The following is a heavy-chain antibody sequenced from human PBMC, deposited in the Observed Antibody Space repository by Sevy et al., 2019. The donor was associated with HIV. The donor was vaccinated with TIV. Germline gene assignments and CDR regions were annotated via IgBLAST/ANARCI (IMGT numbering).Heavy chain of an antibody. CDR1: GLHFSGYA. CDR2: IWNDGRNR. J-gene: IGHJ4*02. CDR3: ASDMDVGVTSFDY. V-gene: IGHV3-33*08. Sequence: GGSLRLSCAVSGLHFSGYAMHWVRQAPGKGLEGVAVIWNDGRNRYYADSVKGRFTISRDNSRKILYLQMNSLGSEDTGVYYCASDMDVGVTSFDYWGQGTLVTVSS. D-gene: IGHD2-2*03.